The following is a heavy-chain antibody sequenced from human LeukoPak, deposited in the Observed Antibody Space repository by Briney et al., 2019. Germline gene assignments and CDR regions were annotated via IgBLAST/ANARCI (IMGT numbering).Heavy chain of an antibody. V-gene: IGHV4-34*01. CDR1: GGSFSGYY. D-gene: IGHD4-17*01. J-gene: IGHJ5*02. CDR3: ARGRGGFDP. CDR2: INHSGST. Sequence: SETLSLTCAVYGGSFSGYYWSWIRQPPGKGLEWIGEINHSGSTNYNPSLKSRVTISVDTSKNQFSLKLSSVTAADTAVYYCARGRGGFDPWGQGTLVTVSS.